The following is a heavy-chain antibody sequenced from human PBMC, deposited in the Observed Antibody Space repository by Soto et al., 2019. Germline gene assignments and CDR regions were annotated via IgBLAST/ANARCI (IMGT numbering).Heavy chain of an antibody. CDR1: GGSISSGGYY. Sequence: TLSLTCTVSGGSISSGGYYWSWIRQHPGKGLEWIGYIYYSGSTYYNPSLKSRVTISVDTSKNQFSLKLSSVTAADTAVYYCARRYSGNDHLDYWGQGTLVTVPQ. V-gene: IGHV4-31*03. CDR3: ARRYSGNDHLDY. CDR2: IYYSGST. D-gene: IGHD1-26*01. J-gene: IGHJ4*02.